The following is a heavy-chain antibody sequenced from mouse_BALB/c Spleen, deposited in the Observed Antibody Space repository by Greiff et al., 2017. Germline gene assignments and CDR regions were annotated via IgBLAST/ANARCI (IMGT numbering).Heavy chain of an antibody. J-gene: IGHJ1*01. CDR1: GFTFSSYG. Sequence: EVQVVESGGGLVQPGGSLKLSCAASGFTFSSYGMSWVRQTPDKRMELVATINSNGGSTYYPDSVKGRFTISRDNAKNTLYLQMSSLKSEDTAMYYCAKLRPWYFDVWGAGTTVTVSS. D-gene: IGHD1-2*01. CDR2: INSNGGST. CDR3: AKLRPWYFDV. V-gene: IGHV5-6-3*01.